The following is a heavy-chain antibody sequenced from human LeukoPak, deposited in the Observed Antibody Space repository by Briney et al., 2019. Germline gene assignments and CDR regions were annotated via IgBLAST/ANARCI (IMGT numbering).Heavy chain of an antibody. D-gene: IGHD2-15*01. J-gene: IGHJ3*01. V-gene: IGHV3-9*01. CDR2: ISWNSGGI. CDR1: GFTFAESA. Sequence: GGSLRLSCVASGFTFAESAMHWVRQAPGKGPEWVSGISWNSGGIAYVDSVKGRFTISRDNTKNSLYLQMNSLRVEDTALYFCAKDLWSDVPRYLHCNGVICKVTAFDAWGHGTVVVVSS. CDR3: AKDLWSDVPRYLHCNGVICKVTAFDA.